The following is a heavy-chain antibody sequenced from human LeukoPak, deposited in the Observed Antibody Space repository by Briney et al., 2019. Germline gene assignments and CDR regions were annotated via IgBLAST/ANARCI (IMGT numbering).Heavy chain of an antibody. CDR1: GFTFSSYE. CDR3: ARDILEWFHRGDVFDI. V-gene: IGHV3-48*03. Sequence: PGGSLRLSCAASGFTFSSYEMNRVRQAPGKGLEWVSYISSSGSTIYYADSVKGRFTISRDNAKNSLYLQMNSLRAEDTAVYYCARDILEWFHRGDVFDIWCQGTMVTVPA. J-gene: IGHJ3*02. CDR2: ISSSGSTI. D-gene: IGHD3-3*01.